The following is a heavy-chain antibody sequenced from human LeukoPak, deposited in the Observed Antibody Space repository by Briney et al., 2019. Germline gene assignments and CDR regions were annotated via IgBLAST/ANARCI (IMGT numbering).Heavy chain of an antibody. Sequence: SETLFLTCAVYGGSFSGYFWSWIRQPPGKGLEWLGEINHSGSTNYNSSLKSRVTISVDTSKNQLSLKLNSVTAADTAVYYCATRPDIAAAGPGWFDPWGQGTLVTVSS. D-gene: IGHD6-13*01. CDR3: ATRPDIAAAGPGWFDP. J-gene: IGHJ5*02. CDR2: INHSGST. V-gene: IGHV4-34*01. CDR1: GGSFSGYF.